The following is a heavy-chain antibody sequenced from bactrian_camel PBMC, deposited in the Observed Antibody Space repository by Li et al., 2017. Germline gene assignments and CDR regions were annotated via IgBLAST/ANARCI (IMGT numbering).Heavy chain of an antibody. CDR2: TTSDSST. V-gene: IGHV3S63*01. J-gene: IGHJ6*01. Sequence: HVQLVESGGGSVQAGGSLRLSCTASGFRFDGSDWGWYRQGAGRKCEVVSRTTSDSSTDYADSVKGRFTISKDNRKNILYLQMNSLTPGDTAMYYCTARYEFGLGACRGVGGLGFWGQGTQVTVS. D-gene: IGHD1*01. CDR1: GFRFDGSD. CDR3: TARYEFGLGACRGVGGLGF.